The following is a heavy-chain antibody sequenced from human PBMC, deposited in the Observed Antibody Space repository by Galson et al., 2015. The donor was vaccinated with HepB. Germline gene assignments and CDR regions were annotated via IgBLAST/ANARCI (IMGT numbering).Heavy chain of an antibody. J-gene: IGHJ4*02. CDR2: IKSKTHGGTT. Sequence: SLRLSCAASGFTFSNAWMSWVRQAPGKGLEWVGRIKSKTHGGTTDYAAPVKGRFTISRDDSKNTLYLQMNSLKTEDTAVYYCTTDHAGYYYDSSGSPGGYCGQGTLVTVSS. D-gene: IGHD3-22*01. CDR3: TTDHAGYYYDSSGSPGGY. CDR1: GFTFSNAW. V-gene: IGHV3-15*01.